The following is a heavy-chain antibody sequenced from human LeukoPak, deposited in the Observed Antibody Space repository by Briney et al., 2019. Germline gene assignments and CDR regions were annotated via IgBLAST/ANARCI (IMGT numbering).Heavy chain of an antibody. Sequence: PSETLSLTCTVSGGSISSSSYYWGWIRQPPGKGLEWIGSIYYSGSTYYNPSLKSRVTISVDTSKNQFSLKLSSVTAADTAVYYCARDRVTFQHWGQGTLVTVSS. J-gene: IGHJ1*01. CDR1: GGSISSSSYY. V-gene: IGHV4-39*02. CDR3: ARDRVTFQH. CDR2: IYYSGST. D-gene: IGHD4-23*01.